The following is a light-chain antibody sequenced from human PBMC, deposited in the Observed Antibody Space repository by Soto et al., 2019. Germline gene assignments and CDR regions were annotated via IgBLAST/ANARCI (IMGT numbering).Light chain of an antibody. Sequence: QAVVTQEPSFSVSPGGTVTITCGLNSGSVSTSNNPSWYQQTPGQTPRTLIYSTNTRSSGVPDRFSGSILGNKAALTITGAQADDESDYYCVLYMGSGIYDFGTGTKLTVL. CDR3: VLYMGSGIYD. CDR1: SGSVSTSNN. CDR2: STN. J-gene: IGLJ1*01. V-gene: IGLV8-61*01.